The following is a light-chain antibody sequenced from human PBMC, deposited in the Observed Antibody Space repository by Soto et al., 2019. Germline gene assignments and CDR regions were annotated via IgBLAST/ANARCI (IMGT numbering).Light chain of an antibody. J-gene: IGKJ4*01. CDR1: QSITDW. V-gene: IGKV1-5*03. Sequence: DIQMTQSPSTLSASVGDRVTITCRASQSITDWLAWYQQKTGKAPKLLIYKASSLESGVPSRFSGSGSGTEFTLTISSLQYDDFATYYCQQYNSYPLTFGGGTKVEIK. CDR3: QQYNSYPLT. CDR2: KAS.